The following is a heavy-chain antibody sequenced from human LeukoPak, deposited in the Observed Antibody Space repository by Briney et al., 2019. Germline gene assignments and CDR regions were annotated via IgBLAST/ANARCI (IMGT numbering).Heavy chain of an antibody. CDR1: GYTFTSYY. V-gene: IGHV1-46*01. Sequence: ASVKVSCKASGYTFTSYYMHWVRQAPGQGLEWMGIINPSGGSTSYAQKFQGRVTMTRDTSISTAYMELSRLRSDDTAVYYCARDLAHRFGELYYYYYGMDVWGQGTTVTVSS. D-gene: IGHD3-10*01. J-gene: IGHJ6*02. CDR2: INPSGGST. CDR3: ARDLAHRFGELYYYYYGMDV.